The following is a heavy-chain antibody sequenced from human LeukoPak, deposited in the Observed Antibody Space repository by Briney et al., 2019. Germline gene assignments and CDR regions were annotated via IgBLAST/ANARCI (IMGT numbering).Heavy chain of an antibody. J-gene: IGHJ4*02. CDR2: ISAYNGNT. V-gene: IGHV1-18*04. CDR1: GYTFTGYY. CDR3: ARDPLVVGATLPDY. Sequence: ASVKVSCKASGYTFTGYYMHWVRQAPGQGLEWMGWISAYNGNTNYAQKLQGRVTMTTDTSTSTAYMELRSLRSDDTAVYYCARDPLVVGATLPDYWGQGTLVTVSS. D-gene: IGHD1-26*01.